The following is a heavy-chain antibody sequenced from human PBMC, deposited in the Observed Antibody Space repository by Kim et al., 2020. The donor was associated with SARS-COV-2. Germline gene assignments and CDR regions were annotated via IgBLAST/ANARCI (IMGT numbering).Heavy chain of an antibody. J-gene: IGHJ6*02. Sequence: GGSLRLSCAASGFTFSSYAMSWVRQAPGKGLEWVSVISGSGNTYYADSVKGRFTISRDNSKNTLYLQMNSLRAEDTAVYYCAKHWGRVAQGTNGMEVWGQGTTATVSS. CDR1: GFTFSSYA. CDR3: AKHWGRVAQGTNGMEV. D-gene: IGHD3-16*01. CDR2: ISGSGNT. V-gene: IGHV3-23*01.